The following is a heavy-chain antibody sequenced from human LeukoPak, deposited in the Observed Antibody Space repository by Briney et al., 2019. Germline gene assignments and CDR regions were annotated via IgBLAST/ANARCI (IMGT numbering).Heavy chain of an antibody. CDR2: IYPGDSDT. J-gene: IGHJ3*02. Sequence: GESLKISCKGSGYSFTSYWIGWVRQMPGKGLEWTGIIYPGDSDTRYSPSFQGQVTISADKSISTAYLQWSSLKASDTAMYYCARHVSSSRVAFNIWGQGTMVTVSS. CDR1: GYSFTSYW. D-gene: IGHD2-2*01. V-gene: IGHV5-51*01. CDR3: ARHVSSSRVAFNI.